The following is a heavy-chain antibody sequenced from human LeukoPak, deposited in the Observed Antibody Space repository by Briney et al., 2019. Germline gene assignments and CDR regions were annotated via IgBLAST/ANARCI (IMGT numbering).Heavy chain of an antibody. Sequence: GGSLRLSCAASGFIFSDYYMNWVRQAPGKGLEWLSYMSNTGNTKYYADSVKGRFTISRDNAENSLYLQMNGLRAEDTAVYYCARAERDSSSKYSYFYYMDVWGDGASVTVSS. CDR3: ARAERDSSSKYSYFYYMDV. D-gene: IGHD6-6*01. CDR2: MSNTGNTK. J-gene: IGHJ6*03. CDR1: GFIFSDYY. V-gene: IGHV3-11*01.